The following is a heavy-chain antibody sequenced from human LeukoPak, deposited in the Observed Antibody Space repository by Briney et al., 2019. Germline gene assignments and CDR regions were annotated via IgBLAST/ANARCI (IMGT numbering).Heavy chain of an antibody. CDR2: IYYSGST. CDR3: ARPVPSRLGWFDP. Sequence: SETLSLTCIVSGGSISSSSYYWGWIRQPPGKGLEWIGSIYYSGSTYYNPSLKSRVTISVDTSKNQFSLKLRSVTAADTAVYYCARPVPSRLGWFDPWGQGTLVTVSS. J-gene: IGHJ5*02. D-gene: IGHD1-1*01. V-gene: IGHV4-39*01. CDR1: GGSISSSSYY.